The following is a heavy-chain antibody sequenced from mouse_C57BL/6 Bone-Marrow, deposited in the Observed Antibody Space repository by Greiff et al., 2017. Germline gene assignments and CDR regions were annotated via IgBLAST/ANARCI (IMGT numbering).Heavy chain of an antibody. Sequence: VQLQQPGAELVKPGASVKLSCKASGYTFTNYWMHWVKQRPGQGLEWIGMMHPNGGSPDYNEKFKSEATLSVDKSSRTAYMDLSSLTSEDSAVYYCERSYDYDDYTMDYWGQGTSVTVSS. J-gene: IGHJ4*01. CDR3: ERSYDYDDYTMDY. V-gene: IGHV1-64*01. CDR2: MHPNGGSP. CDR1: GYTFTNYW. D-gene: IGHD2-4*01.